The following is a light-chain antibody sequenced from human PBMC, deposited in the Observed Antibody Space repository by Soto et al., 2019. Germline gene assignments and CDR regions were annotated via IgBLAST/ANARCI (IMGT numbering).Light chain of an antibody. J-gene: IGLJ1*01. Sequence: QSVLTQPASVSGSPGQSITISCTGTSSDVASYNLVSWYQQLPGKAPKLMIYEGSKRPSGVSNRFSGSKSGNTASLTVSGLQAVDEADYYCSSYSDTNICVFGTGTKVTVL. CDR2: EGS. CDR3: SSYSDTNICV. CDR1: SSDVASYNL. V-gene: IGLV2-14*02.